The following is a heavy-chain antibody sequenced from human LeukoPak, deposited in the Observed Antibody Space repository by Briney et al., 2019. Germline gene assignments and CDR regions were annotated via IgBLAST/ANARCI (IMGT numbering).Heavy chain of an antibody. CDR2: IYYSGST. D-gene: IGHD3-10*01. CDR3: ARGRAVRGLQHNWFDP. J-gene: IGHJ5*02. Sequence: PSETLSLTCTVSGGSISSYYWSWIRQPPGKGLEWIGYIYYSGSTNYNPSLKSRVTISVDTSKNQFSLKLSSVTAADTAVYYCARGRAVRGLQHNWFDPWGQGTLVAVSS. CDR1: GGSISSYY. V-gene: IGHV4-59*01.